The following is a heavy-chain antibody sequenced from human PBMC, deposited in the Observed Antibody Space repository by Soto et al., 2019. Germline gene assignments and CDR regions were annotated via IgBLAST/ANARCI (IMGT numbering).Heavy chain of an antibody. CDR1: GYSFTSYW. CDR2: IDPSDSYT. D-gene: IGHD3-22*01. CDR3: ARRAMIVVGDAFDI. Sequence: PGESLKISCKGSGYSFTSYWISWVRQMPGKGLEWMGRIDPSDSYTNYSPSFQGHVTISADRSISTAYLQWSSLKASDTAMYYCARRAMIVVGDAFDIWGQGPMVTVAS. V-gene: IGHV5-10-1*01. J-gene: IGHJ3*02.